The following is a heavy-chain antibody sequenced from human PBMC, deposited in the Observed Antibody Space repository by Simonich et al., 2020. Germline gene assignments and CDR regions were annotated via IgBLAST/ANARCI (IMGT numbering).Heavy chain of an antibody. V-gene: IGHV3-7*01. CDR2: IKQDGREK. CDR3: ARDGLGTAYYYYMDV. CDR1: GFTFSSYW. J-gene: IGHJ6*03. D-gene: IGHD7-27*01. Sequence: EVQLVESGGGLVQPGGSLRLSCAASGFTFSSYWMSWVRQAPGKGLEWVANIKQDGREKYYVDSGKGRFTISRDNAKNSLYLQMNSLRAEDTAGYYCARDGLGTAYYYYMDVWGKGTTVTVSS.